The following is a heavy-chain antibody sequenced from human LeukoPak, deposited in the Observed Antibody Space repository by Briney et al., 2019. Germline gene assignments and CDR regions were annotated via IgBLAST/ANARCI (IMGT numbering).Heavy chain of an antibody. V-gene: IGHV3-23*01. J-gene: IGHJ4*02. Sequence: GGSLRLSCAASGFTFSSYAMSRVRQAPGKGLGWVSAISGSGGSTYYADSVKGRFTISRDNSKNTLYLQMNSLRAEDTAVYYCAKTPSYYGSGSYPSDYWGQGTLVTVSS. CDR3: AKTPSYYGSGSYPSDY. CDR1: GFTFSSYA. D-gene: IGHD3-10*01. CDR2: ISGSGGST.